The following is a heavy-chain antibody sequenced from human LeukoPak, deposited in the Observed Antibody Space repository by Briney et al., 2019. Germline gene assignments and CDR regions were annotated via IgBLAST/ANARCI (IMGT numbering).Heavy chain of an antibody. J-gene: IGHJ4*02. Sequence: SQTLSLTCTVSGGSISSGSYYWSWIRQPPGKGLEWIGYIYYSGSTNYNPSLKSRVTISVDTSKNQVSLKLSSVTAADTAVYYCARGNDYWGQGTLVTVSS. V-gene: IGHV4-61*01. CDR3: ARGNDY. CDR1: GGSISSGSYY. CDR2: IYYSGST.